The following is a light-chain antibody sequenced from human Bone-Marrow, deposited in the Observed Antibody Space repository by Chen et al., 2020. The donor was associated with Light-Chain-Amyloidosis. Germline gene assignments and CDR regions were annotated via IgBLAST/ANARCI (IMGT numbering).Light chain of an antibody. V-gene: IGKV1-5*03. CDR3: QQYNDNWT. CDR1: QSISSW. J-gene: IGKJ1*01. CDR2: KAS. Sequence: DIQMTQSPSTLSASVGDRVTITCRASQSISSWLAWYQQKPGKPPKLLISKASNLESGVPSRFSGSGSGTEFTLTISSLQPDDFATYFCQQYNDNWTFGQGTKVEIK.